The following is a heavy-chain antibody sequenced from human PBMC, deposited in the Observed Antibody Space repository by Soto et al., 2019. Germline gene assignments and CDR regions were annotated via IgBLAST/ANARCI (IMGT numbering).Heavy chain of an antibody. CDR1: GFSFSKYA. D-gene: IGHD4-17*01. CDR2: VSYNGGNK. J-gene: IGHJ4*02. CDR3: ARGSYGDYLDY. Sequence: QVQLVESGRGVVQPGRSLRLSCAASGFSFSKYALHWVHQAPGKGLEWVAVVSYNGGNKYYADSVKGRFTISRDNSKNTLYLQVHSLRVEDTAVYYCARGSYGDYLDYWGQGTLVTVSS. V-gene: IGHV3-30-3*01.